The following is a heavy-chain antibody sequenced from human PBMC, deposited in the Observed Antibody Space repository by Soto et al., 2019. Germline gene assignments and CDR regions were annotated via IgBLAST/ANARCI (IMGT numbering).Heavy chain of an antibody. Sequence: QVQLVQSGAGVKKPGASVKVSCKASGYTFTSYAMHWVRQAPRQRLEWMGWINAGNGNTKYSQKFQGRVTITRDTSASTAYMELSSLRSEDTAVYYCARSIAVVTAADYWGQGTLVTVSS. CDR2: INAGNGNT. J-gene: IGHJ4*02. CDR3: ARSIAVVTAADY. CDR1: GYTFTSYA. D-gene: IGHD2-21*02. V-gene: IGHV1-3*01.